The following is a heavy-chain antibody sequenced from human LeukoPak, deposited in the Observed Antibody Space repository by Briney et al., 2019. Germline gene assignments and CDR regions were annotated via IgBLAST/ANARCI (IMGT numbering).Heavy chain of an antibody. Sequence: SETLSLTCSVSGASINKYYWSCIRQPAGKGLEWLGRIHTSASTEYNPSLKSRVTMSVNTSKNQFSLKLTSVNAANTDVNFFANYDNSGYSDDAFDIGGRGTLASVSS. CDR1: GASINKYY. J-gene: IGHJ3*02. CDR3: ANYDNSGYSDDAFDI. V-gene: IGHV4-4*07. CDR2: IHTSAST. D-gene: IGHD3-22*01.